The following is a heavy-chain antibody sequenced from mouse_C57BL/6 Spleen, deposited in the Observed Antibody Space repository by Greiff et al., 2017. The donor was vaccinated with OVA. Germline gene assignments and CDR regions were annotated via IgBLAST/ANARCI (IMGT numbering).Heavy chain of an antibody. Sequence: DVKLVESGPGLVKPSQSLSLTCSVTGYSITSGYYWNWIRQFPGNKLEWMGYISYDGSNNYNPSLKNRISITRDTSKNQFFLKLNSVTTEDTATYYCARDGDYYGSSFSWVAYWGQGTLVTVSA. V-gene: IGHV3-6*01. CDR2: ISYDGSN. CDR1: GYSITSGYY. D-gene: IGHD1-1*01. CDR3: ARDGDYYGSSFSWVAY. J-gene: IGHJ3*01.